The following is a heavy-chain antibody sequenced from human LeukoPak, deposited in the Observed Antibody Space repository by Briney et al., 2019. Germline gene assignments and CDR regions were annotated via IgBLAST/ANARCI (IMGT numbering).Heavy chain of an antibody. CDR2: ISYDGGRK. J-gene: IGHJ3*01. CDR1: GFTFSSYA. D-gene: IGHD2-15*01. CDR3: ATVFAACSGGTCYSMGDGSDF. V-gene: IGHV3-30*04. Sequence: PGGSLRLSCSASGFTFSSYAMHWVRQAPGKGLEWVAVISYDGGRKDSADSVRGRFLISRDNSKNTLYLQMNSLRPEDTAVYYCATVFAACSGGTCYSMGDGSDFWGQGTMVTVSS.